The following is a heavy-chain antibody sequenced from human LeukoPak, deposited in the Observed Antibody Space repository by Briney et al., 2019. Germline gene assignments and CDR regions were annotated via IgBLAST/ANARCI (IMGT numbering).Heavy chain of an antibody. CDR2: ISYDGSNK. CDR1: GFTFSSYG. V-gene: IGHV3-30*18. J-gene: IGHJ3*02. Sequence: PGGSLRLSCAASGFTFSSYGMHWARQAPGKGLEWVAVISYDGSNKYYADSVKGRFTISRDNSKNTLYLQMNSLRAEDTAVYYCAKVFLVGATALDAFDIWGQGTMVTVSS. CDR3: AKVFLVGATALDAFDI. D-gene: IGHD1-26*01.